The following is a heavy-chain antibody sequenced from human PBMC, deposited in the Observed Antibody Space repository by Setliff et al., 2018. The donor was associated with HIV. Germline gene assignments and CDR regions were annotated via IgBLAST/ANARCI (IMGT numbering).Heavy chain of an antibody. CDR2: ISSSSTYI. CDR1: GFTFSNAW. V-gene: IGHV3-21*01. J-gene: IGHJ4*02. D-gene: IGHD5-18*01. CDR3: ARDRYFGYSYGPVFDS. Sequence: GGSLRLSCAASGFTFSNAWMNWVRQAPGKGLEWVSSISSSSTYIYYADSVKGRFTLSRDNAKNSLYLQMNSLRAEDTAVYYCARDRYFGYSYGPVFDSWGQGTLVTVSS.